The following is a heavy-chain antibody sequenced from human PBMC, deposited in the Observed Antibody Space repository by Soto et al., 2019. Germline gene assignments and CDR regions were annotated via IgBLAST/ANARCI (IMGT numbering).Heavy chain of an antibody. J-gene: IGHJ4*02. CDR2: ISSSSSYI. CDR3: ARDNRFRRSFDY. D-gene: IGHD3-10*01. Sequence: GGSLRLSCAASGFTFSSYSMNWVRQAPGKGLEWVSSISSSSSYIYYADSVKGRFTISRDNAKNSLYLQMNSLRAEDTAVYYCARDNRFRRSFDYWGQGTLVTVSS. V-gene: IGHV3-21*01. CDR1: GFTFSSYS.